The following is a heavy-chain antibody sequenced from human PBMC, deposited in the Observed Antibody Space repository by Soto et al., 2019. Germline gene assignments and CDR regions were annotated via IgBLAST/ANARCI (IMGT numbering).Heavy chain of an antibody. V-gene: IGHV4-59*01. CDR3: ARRYGATFDY. CDR2: IYYSGST. Sequence: QVQLQESGPGLVKPSETLSLTCTVSGGSISSYYWSWIRQPPGKGLEWIGYIYYSGSTTYNPSLMSRVSISVDTSKTQFALKLRSVTAADTAVYCCARRYGATFDYWGQGTLVTVSS. J-gene: IGHJ4*02. D-gene: IGHD1-26*01. CDR1: GGSISSYY.